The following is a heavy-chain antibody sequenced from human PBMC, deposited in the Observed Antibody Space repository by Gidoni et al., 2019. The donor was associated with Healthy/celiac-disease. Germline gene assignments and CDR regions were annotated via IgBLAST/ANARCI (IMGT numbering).Heavy chain of an antibody. D-gene: IGHD6-6*01. CDR2: IRSKDYGGTT. Sequence: EVQLVESGGGVVKLGRSLRLSCTASGFTFGDYAMSWFRQATGKGLEWVGFIRSKDYGGTTEYASSVKGRFTISRDDSKSIAYLQMNSLKTEDTAVYYCTRDSSSSPYYYMDVWGKGTTVTVSS. V-gene: IGHV3-49*05. CDR3: TRDSSSSPYYYMDV. J-gene: IGHJ6*03. CDR1: GFTFGDYA.